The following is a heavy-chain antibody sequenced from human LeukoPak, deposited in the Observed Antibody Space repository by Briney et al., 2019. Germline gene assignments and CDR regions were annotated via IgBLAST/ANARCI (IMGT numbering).Heavy chain of an antibody. D-gene: IGHD2-2*01. Sequence: SETLSLTCTVSGGSFSSNSYYWGWIRQPPGKGLEWIGSIYYSGSTYYNPSLKSRVTISVDTSKNQFSLKVSSVTAADTAVYYCARRTRTGFFDYWGQGTLVTVSS. CDR1: GGSFSSNSYY. J-gene: IGHJ4*02. V-gene: IGHV4-39*01. CDR2: IYYSGST. CDR3: ARRTRTGFFDY.